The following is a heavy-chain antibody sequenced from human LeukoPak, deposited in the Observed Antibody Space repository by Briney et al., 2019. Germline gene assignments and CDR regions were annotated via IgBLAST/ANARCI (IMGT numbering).Heavy chain of an antibody. V-gene: IGHV3-21*01. D-gene: IGHD1-26*01. Sequence: PGGSLRLSCAASGFTFSSYSMNWVRQAPGKGLEWVSSISSSSSYIYYADSVKGRFTISRDNAKNSLYLQMNSLRAEDTAVYYCARDPYSGTYGDTYYYYMDVWGKGTTVTISS. CDR3: ARDPYSGTYGDTYYYYMDV. CDR2: ISSSSSYI. J-gene: IGHJ6*03. CDR1: GFTFSSYS.